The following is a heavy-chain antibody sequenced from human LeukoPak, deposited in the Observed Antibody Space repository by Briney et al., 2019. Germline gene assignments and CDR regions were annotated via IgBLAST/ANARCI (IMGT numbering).Heavy chain of an antibody. CDR2: ISANGGNT. D-gene: IGHD1-1*01. CDR1: LFTFSNYD. CDR3: AKGLERESRLDY. J-gene: IGHJ4*02. V-gene: IGHV3-23*01. Sequence: PGWSLRLSCPASLFTFSNYDMHGVRQPPRKGLEWVSGISANGGNTYYTDSLKDRFTISRDNSKTPMFLQMNSVRADDTGIYYCAKGLERESRLDYWGQGTLVTVSS.